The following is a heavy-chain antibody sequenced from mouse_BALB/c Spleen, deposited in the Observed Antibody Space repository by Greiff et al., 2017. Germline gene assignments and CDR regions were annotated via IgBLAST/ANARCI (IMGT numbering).Heavy chain of an antibody. CDR3: ARDESTMIPWFAY. D-gene: IGHD2-4*01. J-gene: IGHJ3*01. Sequence: QVQLQQSGPGLVQPSQSLSITCTVSGFSLTSYGVHWVRQSPGKGLEWLGVIWSGGSTDYNAAFISRLSISKDNSKSQVFFKMNSLQANDTAIYYCARDESTMIPWFAYWGQGTLVTVSA. CDR1: GFSLTSYG. V-gene: IGHV2-2*02. CDR2: IWSGGST.